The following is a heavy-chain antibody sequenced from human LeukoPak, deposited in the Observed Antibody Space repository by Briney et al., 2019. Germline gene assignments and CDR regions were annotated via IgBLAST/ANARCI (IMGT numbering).Heavy chain of an antibody. D-gene: IGHD2-21*01. J-gene: IGHJ4*02. CDR2: INPSGGST. CDR1: GYTFTSYY. V-gene: IGHV1-46*01. Sequence: GASVKVSCKASGYTFTSYYIHWVRQAPGQGVEWMGIINPSGGSTSYAQKFQGRVTMTRDTSTSTVYMELSSLRSEDTAVYYCARDLNACGPLPHTPDWGQGTLVTVSS. CDR3: ARDLNACGPLPHTPD.